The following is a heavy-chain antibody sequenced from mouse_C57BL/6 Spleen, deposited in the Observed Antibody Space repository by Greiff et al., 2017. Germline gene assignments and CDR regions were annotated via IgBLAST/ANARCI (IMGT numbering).Heavy chain of an antibody. J-gene: IGHJ4*01. V-gene: IGHV1-18*01. D-gene: IGHD2-1*01. CDR1: GYTFTDYN. CDR3: ARALYSPYAMDY. Sequence: EVKLQESGPELVKPGASVKIPCKASGYTFTDYNMDWVKQSHGKSLEWIGDINPNNGGTIYNQKFKGKATLTVDKSSSTAYMELRSLTSEDTAVYYCARALYSPYAMDYWGQGTSVTVSS. CDR2: INPNNGGT.